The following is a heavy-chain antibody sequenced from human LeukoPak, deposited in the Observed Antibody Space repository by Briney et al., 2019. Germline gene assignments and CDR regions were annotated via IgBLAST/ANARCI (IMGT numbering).Heavy chain of an antibody. D-gene: IGHD5-24*01. V-gene: IGHV4-4*02. CDR3: ATNFRDGYNLDALDI. J-gene: IGHJ3*02. Sequence: PSETLSLTCAVSGGSISSSNWWSWVRQPPGKGLEWIGEIYHSGSTNYNPSLKSRVTISVDKSKNQFSLKLSSVTAADTAVYYCATNFRDGYNLDALDIWGQGTMVTVSS. CDR1: GGSISSSNW. CDR2: IYHSGST.